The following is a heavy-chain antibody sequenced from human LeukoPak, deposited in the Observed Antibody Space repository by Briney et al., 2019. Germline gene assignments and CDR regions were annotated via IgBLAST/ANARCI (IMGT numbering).Heavy chain of an antibody. Sequence: SETLSLTCTVSGGSISSGTYSWSWIRQPPGEGLEWIGYIYHTGSTYYNPSLKGRVTISVDRSKNQFSLNLNFVTAADTALYYCARGDGSGSGRWFDPWGQGTLITVSS. J-gene: IGHJ5*02. CDR2: IYHTGST. D-gene: IGHD3-10*01. V-gene: IGHV4-30-2*01. CDR3: ARGDGSGSGRWFDP. CDR1: GGSISSGTYS.